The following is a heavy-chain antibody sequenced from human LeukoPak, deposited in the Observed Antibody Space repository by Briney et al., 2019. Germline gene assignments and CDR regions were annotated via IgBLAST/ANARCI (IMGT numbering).Heavy chain of an antibody. J-gene: IGHJ4*02. CDR1: GGSVSSENYY. CDR3: ARESYSDSSGYYAIDC. V-gene: IGHV4-61*01. Sequence: KSSETLSLTCTVSGGSVSSENYYWSWIRQSPGEGLEWIGEIHHSGSTNYNPSLKSRVTISVDKSKNQFSLKLNSVTAADTAVYSCARESYSDSSGYYAIDCWGQGTLVTVSS. D-gene: IGHD3-22*01. CDR2: IHHSGST.